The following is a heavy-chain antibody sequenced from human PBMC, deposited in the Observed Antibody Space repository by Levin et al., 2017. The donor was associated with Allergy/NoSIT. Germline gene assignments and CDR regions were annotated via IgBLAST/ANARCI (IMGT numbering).Heavy chain of an antibody. CDR1: GFTFSSFG. J-gene: IGHJ6*02. Sequence: GESLKISCTVSGFTFSSFGMSWVRQAPGKGLEWVSRIGGSGGSTSYADSVKGRFTIARDNSKNTLYLQLNSLRGEDTAKYYCARMGSSWYSGGMDVWGQGTMVTVS. V-gene: IGHV3-23*01. D-gene: IGHD6-13*01. CDR2: IGGSGGST. CDR3: ARMGSSWYSGGMDV.